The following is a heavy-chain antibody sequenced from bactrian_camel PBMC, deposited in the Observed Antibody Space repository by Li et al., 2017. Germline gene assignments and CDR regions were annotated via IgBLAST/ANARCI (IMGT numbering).Heavy chain of an antibody. V-gene: IGHV3S1*01. CDR1: GPSISSYC. CDR2: SYTDNEST. J-gene: IGHJ4*01. Sequence: HVQLVESGGGSVQAGGSLRLSCAVSGPSISSYCMGWFRLAPGKQREGVAQSYTDNESTFYADSVKGRFTISRDNAKNTLNLQMNNLKPEDTGMYYCAAWAFSVCTVATGLSMNQWWSQGTQVTVS. CDR3: AAWAFSVCTVATGLSMNQW. D-gene: IGHD6*01.